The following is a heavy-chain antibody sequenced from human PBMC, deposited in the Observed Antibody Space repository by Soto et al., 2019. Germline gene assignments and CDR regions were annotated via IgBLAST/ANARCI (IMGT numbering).Heavy chain of an antibody. D-gene: IGHD1-1*01. J-gene: IGHJ3*02. CDR1: AFTFSSYG. CDR2: ISYDGSNK. Sequence: QVQLVESGGGVVQPGRSLRLSCAASAFTFSSYGMHWVRQAPGKGLEWVAVISYDGSNKYYADSVKGRFTISRDNSKNTLYLQMNSLRAEDTAVYYCAKPQSGTDAFDIWGQGTMVTVSS. CDR3: AKPQSGTDAFDI. V-gene: IGHV3-30*18.